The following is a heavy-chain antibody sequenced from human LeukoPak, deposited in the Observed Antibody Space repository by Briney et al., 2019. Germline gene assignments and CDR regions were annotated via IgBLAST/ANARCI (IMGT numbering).Heavy chain of an antibody. V-gene: IGHV4-34*01. Sequence: SETLSLTCAVYGGSFSGYYWSWIRQPPGKGLEWIGEINHSGSTNYNPSLKSRVTISVDTSKNQFSLKLSSVTAADTAVYYCARAGRGYPSDWGQGTLVTVSS. CDR1: GGSFSGYY. D-gene: IGHD3-3*01. CDR2: INHSGST. J-gene: IGHJ4*02. CDR3: ARAGRGYPSD.